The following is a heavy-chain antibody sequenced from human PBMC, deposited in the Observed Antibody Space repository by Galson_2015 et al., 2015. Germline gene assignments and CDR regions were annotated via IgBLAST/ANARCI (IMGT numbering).Heavy chain of an antibody. CDR1: GFTFGDYA. CDR2: IRSKAYGGTT. Sequence: SLRLSCAASGFTFGDYAMSWFRQAPGKGLEWVGFIRSKAYGGTTEYAASVKGRFTISRDDSKSIAYLQMNSLKTEDTAVYYCTRGTRELIDPKIDYWGQGTLVTVSS. V-gene: IGHV3-49*03. D-gene: IGHD1-26*01. J-gene: IGHJ4*02. CDR3: TRGTRELIDPKIDY.